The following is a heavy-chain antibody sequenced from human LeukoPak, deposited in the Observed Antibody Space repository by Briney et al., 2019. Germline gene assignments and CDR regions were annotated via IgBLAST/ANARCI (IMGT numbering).Heavy chain of an antibody. D-gene: IGHD6-13*01. CDR2: IYHSGST. J-gene: IGHJ4*02. V-gene: IGHV4-38-2*02. Sequence: SETLSLTCTVSGYSISSGYYWGWIRQPPGKGLEWIGSIYHSGSTYYNPSLKSRVTISVDTSKNQFSLKLSSVTAADTAVYCCARDSRKTAAPYLYWGQGALVTVSS. CDR3: ARDSRKTAAPYLY. CDR1: GYSISSGYY.